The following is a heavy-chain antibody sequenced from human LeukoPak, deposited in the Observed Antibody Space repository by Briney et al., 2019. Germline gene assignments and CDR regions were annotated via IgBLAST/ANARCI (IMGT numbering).Heavy chain of an antibody. CDR2: IYYSGST. CDR1: GGSIRTYY. J-gene: IGHJ4*02. D-gene: IGHD1-26*01. Sequence: PSETLSLTCTVSGGSIRTYYWSWIRQPPGKGLEWTGYIYYSGSTNYSPSLKRRVTISVDTSKNQFSLKLSSVTAADTAVYYCARGQRSYFRAVDDWGQGTLVTVSS. CDR3: ARGQRSYFRAVDD. V-gene: IGHV4-59*01.